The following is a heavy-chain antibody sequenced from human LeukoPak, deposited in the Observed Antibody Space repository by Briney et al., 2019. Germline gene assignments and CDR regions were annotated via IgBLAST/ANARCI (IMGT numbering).Heavy chain of an antibody. CDR3: AKGNRGGYYGSAFDI. V-gene: IGHV3-23*01. CDR2: ISGSGGST. Sequence: PGGSLRLSCAASGFTFSSYAMTWVRQAPGKGLEWGSAISGSGGSTYYADSVKGRFTISRDNSKNTVYLQMNSLRVEETAVYYCAKGNRGGYYGSAFDIWGQGTKVTVSS. J-gene: IGHJ3*02. CDR1: GFTFSSYA. D-gene: IGHD3-10*01.